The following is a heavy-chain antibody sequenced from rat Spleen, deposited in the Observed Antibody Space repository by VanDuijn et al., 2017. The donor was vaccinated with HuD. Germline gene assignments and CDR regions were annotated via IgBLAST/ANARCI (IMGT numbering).Heavy chain of an antibody. CDR3: ARHGGPPLDY. CDR2: ISYEGSST. CDR1: GFTFNKYW. Sequence: EVQLVESGGGLVQPGRSLKLSCVASGFTFNKYWMTWIRQAPGKGLEGVASISYEGSSTYYGDSVKGRFTIYRDNAKSTLYLQMNSLRSEDTATYYCARHGGPPLDYWGQGVMVTVSS. V-gene: IGHV5-31*01. D-gene: IGHD1-11*01. J-gene: IGHJ2*01.